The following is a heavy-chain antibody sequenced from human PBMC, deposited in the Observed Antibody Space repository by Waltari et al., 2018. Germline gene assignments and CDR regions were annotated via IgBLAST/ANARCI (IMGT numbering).Heavy chain of an antibody. CDR1: GFSFDDYT. CDR3: AKEGRTSSHFDY. V-gene: IGHV3-43*01. Sequence: EVQLVESGGVVVQPGRYLRLSCAAYGFSFDDYTMHWVRQAPGKSLEWVSLITGDGGSIFYADSVKGRFSISRDNSKDSLYLQMNSLRNEDTALYYCAKEGRTSSHFDYWGQGTLVTVSS. CDR2: ITGDGGSI. J-gene: IGHJ4*02.